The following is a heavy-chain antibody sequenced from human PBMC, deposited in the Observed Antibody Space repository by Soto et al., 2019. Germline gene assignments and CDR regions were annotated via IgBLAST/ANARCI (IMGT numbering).Heavy chain of an antibody. V-gene: IGHV4-30-2*01. D-gene: IGHD3-3*01. CDR1: GGSISSGGYS. J-gene: IGHJ3*02. CDR3: ASSRYDFWSGYKPMNAFDI. CDR2: IYHSGST. Sequence: QLQLQESGSGLVKPSQTLSLTCAVSGGSISSGGYSWSWIRQPPGKGLEWIGYIYHSGSTYYNPSPKSRVTISVDRSKNQFSLKLSSVTAADTAVYYCASSRYDFWSGYKPMNAFDIWGQGTMVTVSS.